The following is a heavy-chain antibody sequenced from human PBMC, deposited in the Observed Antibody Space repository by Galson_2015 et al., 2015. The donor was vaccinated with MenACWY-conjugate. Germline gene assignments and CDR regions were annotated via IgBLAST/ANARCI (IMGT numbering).Heavy chain of an antibody. CDR3: AREAMFSTNFYASDS. J-gene: IGHJ4*02. V-gene: IGHV6-1*01. CDR2: TYYKSKWYH. CDR1: GDSVSSHSAA. Sequence: CAISGDSVSSHSAAWNWIRQSPSRGLEWLGRTYYKSKWYHDYAASVRSRVTINPDTSKNLITLQLSSLTPEDAAVYYCAREAMFSTNFYASDSWGQGTLVTVSA. D-gene: IGHD2-2*01.